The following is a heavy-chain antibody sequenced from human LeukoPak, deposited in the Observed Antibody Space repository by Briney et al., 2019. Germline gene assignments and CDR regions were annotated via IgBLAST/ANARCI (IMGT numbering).Heavy chain of an antibody. V-gene: IGHV1-69*13. D-gene: IGHD3-22*01. J-gene: IGHJ3*02. CDR2: IIPIFGTA. CDR1: GGTFSSYA. Sequence: ASVKVSCKASGGTFSSYAISWVRQAPGQGLEWMGGIIPIFGTANYAQKFQGRVTITADESTSTAYMELSSLRSEDTAVYYCARISPYDSSGYTDAFDIWGQGTMVTVSS. CDR3: ARISPYDSSGYTDAFDI.